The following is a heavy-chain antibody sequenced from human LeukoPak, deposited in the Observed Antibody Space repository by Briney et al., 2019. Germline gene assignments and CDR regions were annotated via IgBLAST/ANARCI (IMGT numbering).Heavy chain of an antibody. CDR1: GYTFTSDG. J-gene: IGHJ4*02. V-gene: IGHV1-18*01. Sequence: GASVNLSCNSSGYTFTSDGISWVRQAPGQGQGWVGWVSAYNGNTNYAQKLEGRVTMTTDTSTSTAYMVLRSLRSDDTAVYYCARDQLPGYSSGCPGYWGQGTLVTVSS. CDR2: VSAYNGNT. D-gene: IGHD6-19*01. CDR3: ARDQLPGYSSGCPGY.